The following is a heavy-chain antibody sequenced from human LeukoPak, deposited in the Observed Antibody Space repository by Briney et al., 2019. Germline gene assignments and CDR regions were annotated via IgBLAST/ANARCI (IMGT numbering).Heavy chain of an antibody. CDR3: ARIYSGYASFY. CDR2: INTNTGNP. V-gene: IGHV7-4-1*02. Sequence: ASVKVSCKASGYTFTTYAINWVRQAPGQGLEWMGWINTNTGNPTYAQGFTGRFVFSLDTSVSTAYLQISSLKAEDTAVYYCARIYSGYASFYWGQGTLVTVSS. D-gene: IGHD5-12*01. J-gene: IGHJ4*02. CDR1: GYTFTTYA.